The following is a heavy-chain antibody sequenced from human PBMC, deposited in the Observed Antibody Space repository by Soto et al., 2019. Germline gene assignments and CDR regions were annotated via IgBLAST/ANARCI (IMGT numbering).Heavy chain of an antibody. J-gene: IGHJ4*02. Sequence: QVQLLQSGAEARVPGASVKVSCKASGYSFTGLDMNWVRQTTGQGLEWMGWMEPCSGMTGYAQKFQGRVTMNSDTSINTAYMGVSSLTSDDTAIYACARGVTACVDYWGQGTLVTVSS. CDR2: MEPCSGMT. CDR1: GYSFTGLD. CDR3: ARGVTACVDY. D-gene: IGHD1-20*01. V-gene: IGHV1-8*01.